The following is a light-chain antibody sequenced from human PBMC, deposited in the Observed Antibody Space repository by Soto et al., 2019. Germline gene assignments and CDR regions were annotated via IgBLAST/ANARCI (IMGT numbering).Light chain of an antibody. CDR1: PDISNA. CDR3: LQDHSYPRT. Sequence: AIQMTQSPPALSASVGDRVILTCRASPDISNAVGRYQQKPGKAPKLLIQATPNLQGGVTLRFSGSESSTAFTLTSSSLEPEDFAYYYCLQDHSYPRTFGQGTRVEIK. J-gene: IGKJ1*01. V-gene: IGKV1-6*01. CDR2: ATP.